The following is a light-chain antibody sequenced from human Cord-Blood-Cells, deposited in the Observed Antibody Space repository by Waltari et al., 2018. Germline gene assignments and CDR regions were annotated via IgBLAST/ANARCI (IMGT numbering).Light chain of an antibody. Sequence: QMTQSPSSLSASVGESVTITCRASQSISSYLNWYQQNPGKAPKLLIYAASSLQSGVPSRFSGSGSGTDFTLTISSLQPEDFATYYCQQSYSTPWTFGQGTKVEIK. J-gene: IGKJ1*01. V-gene: IGKV1-39*01. CDR2: AAS. CDR1: QSISSY. CDR3: QQSYSTPWT.